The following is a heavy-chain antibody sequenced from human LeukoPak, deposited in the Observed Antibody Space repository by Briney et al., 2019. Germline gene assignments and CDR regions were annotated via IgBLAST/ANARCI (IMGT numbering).Heavy chain of an antibody. CDR3: AKDLSGSGSELFDY. CDR2: ISYDGSNK. Sequence: GGSLRLSCAASGFTFSSYAMHWVRQAPGKGLEWVAVISYDGSNKYYADSVKGRFTISRDNSKNTLYLQMNSLRAEDTAVYYCAKDLSGSGSELFDYWGQGTLVTVSS. D-gene: IGHD5-12*01. J-gene: IGHJ4*02. V-gene: IGHV3-30*04. CDR1: GFTFSSYA.